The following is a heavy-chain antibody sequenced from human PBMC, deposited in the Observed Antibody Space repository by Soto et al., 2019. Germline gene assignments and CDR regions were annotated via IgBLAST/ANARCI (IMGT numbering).Heavy chain of an antibody. Sequence: GSLRLSFSASGFTFSSYAMSWVRQAPGKGLEGVSAISWSGGSTYYADSLKGRFTISRDNSKNTLYLQMNSLRAEDTAVYYCAKEDSSGLGPVFDYWGQGTLVTVSS. D-gene: IGHD6-19*01. J-gene: IGHJ4*02. CDR2: ISWSGGST. CDR3: AKEDSSGLGPVFDY. CDR1: GFTFSSYA. V-gene: IGHV3-23*01.